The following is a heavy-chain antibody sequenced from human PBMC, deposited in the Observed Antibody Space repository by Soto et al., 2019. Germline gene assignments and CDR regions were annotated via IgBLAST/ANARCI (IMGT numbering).Heavy chain of an antibody. CDR1: GFTFSDYY. V-gene: IGHV3-11*01. D-gene: IGHD2-15*01. CDR2: ISSSGTTI. Sequence: QVQLVESGGGLVKPGGSLRLSCAASGFTFSDYYISWIRQAPGKGLEWVSYISSSGTTIYHADSVKGRFTISRDNAKNSLFLQMNGLRAEDTAVYYCARGKSIFYGMDVWGQGTTVTVSS. CDR3: ARGKSIFYGMDV. J-gene: IGHJ6*02.